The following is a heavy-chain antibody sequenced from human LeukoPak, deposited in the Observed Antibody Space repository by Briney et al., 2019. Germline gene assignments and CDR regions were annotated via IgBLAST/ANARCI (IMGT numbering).Heavy chain of an antibody. CDR3: VRDGSTRYFQH. CDR1: GFTFSSYG. V-gene: IGHV3-30*19. CDR2: ISYDGSNK. J-gene: IGHJ1*01. Sequence: PGGSLRLSCAASGFTFSSYGMHWVRQAPGKGLEWVAVISYDGSNKYYADSVKGRFTISRGNSKNTLYLQMNSLRAEDTAVYYCVRDGSTRYFQHWGQGTLVTVSS. D-gene: IGHD2-15*01.